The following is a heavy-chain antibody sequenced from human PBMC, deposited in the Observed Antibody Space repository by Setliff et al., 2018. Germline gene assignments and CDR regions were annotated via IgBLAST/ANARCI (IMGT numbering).Heavy chain of an antibody. CDR1: GYTFTGYY. CDR3: ARDGRTRYYYYYMDV. CDR2: INPNSGGT. Sequence: ASVKVSCKASGYTFTGYYMHWVRQAPGQGLEWMGWINPNSGGTNYAQKFQGWVTMTRDTSISTAYMELSRLRSDDTAVYYCARDGRTRYYYYYMDVWGKGTTVTVSS. V-gene: IGHV1-2*04. J-gene: IGHJ6*03.